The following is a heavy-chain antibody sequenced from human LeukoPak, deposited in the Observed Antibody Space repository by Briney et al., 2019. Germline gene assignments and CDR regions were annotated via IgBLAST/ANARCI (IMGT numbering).Heavy chain of an antibody. CDR2: ISSSGSTI. D-gene: IGHD2-2*01. CDR1: GFTFSDYY. V-gene: IGHV3-11*01. Sequence: GGSLRLSCAASGFTFSDYYMSWIRQAPGKGLEWVSYISSSGSTIYYADSVKGRFTISRDNAKNSLYLQMNSLRAEDAAVYYCARDGVPATRKTPYYFDYWGQGTLVTVSS. CDR3: ARDGVPATRKTPYYFDY. J-gene: IGHJ4*02.